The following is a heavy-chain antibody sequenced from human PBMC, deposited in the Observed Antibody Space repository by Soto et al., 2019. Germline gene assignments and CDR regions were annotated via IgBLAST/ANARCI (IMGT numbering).Heavy chain of an antibody. CDR2: IYYSGST. J-gene: IGHJ4*02. D-gene: IGHD3-10*01. Sequence: QVQLQESGPGLVKPSQTLSLTCTVSGGSISSGDYYWSWIRQPPGKGLEWIGYIYYSGSTYYNPSLKSRVTISVDTSKNQFSLQLTSVTGADTAVYYCARVRGVTDFVYWGQGTLVTVSS. CDR3: ARVRGVTDFVY. V-gene: IGHV4-30-4*01. CDR1: GGSISSGDYY.